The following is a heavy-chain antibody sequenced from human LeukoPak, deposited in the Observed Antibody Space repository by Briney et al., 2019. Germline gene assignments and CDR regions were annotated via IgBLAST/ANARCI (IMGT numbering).Heavy chain of an antibody. D-gene: IGHD5-18*01. V-gene: IGHV4-59*01. CDR3: ARADTAMAEPFDY. CDR1: GGSFSSYY. CDR2: IYYSGST. J-gene: IGHJ4*02. Sequence: PSETLSLTCTVSGGSFSSYYWSWIRQPPGKGLEWIGYIYYSGSTNYNPSLKSRVTISVDTSKNQFSLKLSPVTAADTAVYYCARADTAMAEPFDYWGQGTLVTVSS.